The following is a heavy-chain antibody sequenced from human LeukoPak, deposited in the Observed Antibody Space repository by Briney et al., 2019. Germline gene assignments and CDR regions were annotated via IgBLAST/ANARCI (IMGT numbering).Heavy chain of an antibody. D-gene: IGHD3-10*02. Sequence: GGSLRLSCAASGFTFSSYWMHWVRQAPGKGLVWVSRINSDGSSTSYADSVKGRFTISRDNAKNSLYLQMNSLRAKDTAVYYCAELGITMIGGVWGKGTTVTISS. CDR1: GFTFSSYW. J-gene: IGHJ6*04. V-gene: IGHV3-74*01. CDR3: AELGITMIGGV. CDR2: INSDGSST.